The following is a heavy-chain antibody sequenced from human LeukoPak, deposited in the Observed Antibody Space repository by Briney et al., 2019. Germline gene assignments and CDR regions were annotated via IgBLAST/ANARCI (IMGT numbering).Heavy chain of an antibody. V-gene: IGHV3-74*01. CDR2: INSDGSST. CDR1: GFTISSYW. J-gene: IGHJ5*02. CDR3: ARALAVAGTGGFDP. D-gene: IGHD6-19*01. Sequence: GGSLRLSCAASGFTISSYWMHWVRQAPGKGLVWVSRINSDGSSTSYADSVKGRFTISRDNAKNTLYLQMNSLRAEDTAVYYCARALAVAGTGGFDPWGQGTLVTVSS.